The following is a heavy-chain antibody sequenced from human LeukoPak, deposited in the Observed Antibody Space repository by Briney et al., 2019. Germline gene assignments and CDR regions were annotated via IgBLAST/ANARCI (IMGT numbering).Heavy chain of an antibody. V-gene: IGHV3-11*01. Sequence: PGGSLRLSCAASGFTFSDYYMSWIRQAPGKGLEWVSYISSSGSTIYYADSVKGRFTISRDNAKNSLYLQMNSLRAEDTAVYYCAREYRVKWLRGKYCFDYWGQGTLVTVSS. J-gene: IGHJ4*02. CDR2: ISSSGSTI. CDR1: GFTFSDYY. CDR3: AREYRVKWLRGKYCFDY. D-gene: IGHD5-12*01.